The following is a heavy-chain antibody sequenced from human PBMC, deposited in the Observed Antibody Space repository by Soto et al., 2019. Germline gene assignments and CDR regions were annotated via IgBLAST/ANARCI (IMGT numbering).Heavy chain of an antibody. CDR3: ARRLWPGALDV. J-gene: IGHJ3*01. CDR1: GSTFRGYY. D-gene: IGHD3-16*01. V-gene: IGHV1-2*02. Sequence: QVQLVQSGAEGKKPGASVKVSCKTAGSTFRGYYVHWVRQAPGQGLEWVGLMNFNGGDTMSGQTFKGRVTMTRDTSISTAYMELYRLTFDDAAVYYCARRLWPGALDVWGQGSMVTVSS. CDR2: MNFNGGDT.